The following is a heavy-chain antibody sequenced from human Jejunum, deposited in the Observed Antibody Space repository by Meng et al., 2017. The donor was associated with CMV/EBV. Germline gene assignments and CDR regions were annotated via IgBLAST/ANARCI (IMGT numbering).Heavy chain of an antibody. CDR3: AREGYSYASRSYFDY. Sequence: FSFSSYEMNWVRQAPGKGLEWVSHISGSGDAIYYVDSVKDRFTVSRDNARSSLYLQLNSLRPEDTAVYYCAREGYSYASRSYFDYWGQGALVTVSS. J-gene: IGHJ4*02. CDR2: ISGSGDAI. D-gene: IGHD3-16*01. CDR1: FSFSSYE. V-gene: IGHV3-48*03.